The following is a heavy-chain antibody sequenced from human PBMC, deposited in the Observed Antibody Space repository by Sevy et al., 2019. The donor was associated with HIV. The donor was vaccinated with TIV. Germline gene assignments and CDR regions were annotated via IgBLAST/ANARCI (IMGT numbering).Heavy chain of an antibody. J-gene: IGHJ3*02. D-gene: IGHD6-19*01. CDR1: GFIFSSYV. Sequence: GGSLRLSCAASGFIFSSYVMTWVRQAPGKGLEWVANIKQDGSEKYYVDSVKGRFTISRDNAKNSLYLQMNSLRAEDTAVYYCARDLYSSGWYGAFDIWGQGTMVTVSS. CDR3: ARDLYSSGWYGAFDI. V-gene: IGHV3-7*01. CDR2: IKQDGSEK.